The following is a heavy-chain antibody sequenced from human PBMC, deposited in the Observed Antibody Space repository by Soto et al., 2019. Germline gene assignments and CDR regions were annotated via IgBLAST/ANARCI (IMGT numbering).Heavy chain of an antibody. V-gene: IGHV3-30*18. CDR3: AKDMGMIRGVNDAFDI. D-gene: IGHD3-10*01. CDR2: ISYDGSNK. J-gene: IGHJ3*02. Sequence: QVQLVESGGGVVQPGRSLRLSCAASGFTFSSYGMHWVRQAPGKGLEWVAVISYDGSNKYYADSVKGRFTISRDNSKNXLYLQMNSLRAEDTAVYYCAKDMGMIRGVNDAFDIWGQGTMVTVSS. CDR1: GFTFSSYG.